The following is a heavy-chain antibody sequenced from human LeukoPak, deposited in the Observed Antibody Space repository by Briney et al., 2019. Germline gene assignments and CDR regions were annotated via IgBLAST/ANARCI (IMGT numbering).Heavy chain of an antibody. D-gene: IGHD2-8*01. V-gene: IGHV3-23*01. CDR1: GFTFSTFA. Sequence: GGSLRLSCVASGFTFSTFAMNWVRQAPGKGLEWVSSISGSGYYTYYTDSVQGRFTISRDNSKNTLYLKMDSLRAEDTAIYYCAKDGQPSTRSYLCTNGICYQDYWGQGTLVTVSS. J-gene: IGHJ4*02. CDR3: AKDGQPSTRSYLCTNGICYQDY. CDR2: ISGSGYYT.